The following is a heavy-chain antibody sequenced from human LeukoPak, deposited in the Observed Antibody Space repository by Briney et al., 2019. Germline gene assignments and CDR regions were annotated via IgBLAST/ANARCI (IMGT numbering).Heavy chain of an antibody. J-gene: IGHJ4*02. D-gene: IGHD6-19*01. Sequence: SETLSLTCAVYGGSFSGYYWSWIRQPPGKGRDGMGEINHSGNTNYNPSLTSRVTILVDTSKNQFSLKLTSVTAADTAVYYCARTFRNSGWGIDYWGQGTQVTVSS. CDR3: ARTFRNSGWGIDY. V-gene: IGHV4-34*01. CDR2: INHSGNT. CDR1: GGSFSGYY.